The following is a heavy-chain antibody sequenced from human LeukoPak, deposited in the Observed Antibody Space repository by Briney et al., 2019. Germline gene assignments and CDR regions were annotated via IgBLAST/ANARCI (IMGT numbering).Heavy chain of an antibody. V-gene: IGHV3-9*03. D-gene: IGHD6-6*01. Sequence: GGSLRLSCAASGFTFNDYAMHWVRRAPGKGLEWVSGVTWNSATIAYADSVKGRFTISRDNAKNSLYLQMNSLRIEDMAFYYCAKGGRATRLDDAFDIWGQGTMVAVSS. CDR1: GFTFNDYA. J-gene: IGHJ3*02. CDR3: AKGGRATRLDDAFDI. CDR2: VTWNSATI.